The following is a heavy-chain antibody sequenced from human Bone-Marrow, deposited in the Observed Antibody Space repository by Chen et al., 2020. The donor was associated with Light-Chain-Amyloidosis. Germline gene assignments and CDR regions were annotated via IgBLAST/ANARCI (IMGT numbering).Heavy chain of an antibody. D-gene: IGHD3-22*01. CDR2: INTDGSTT. V-gene: IGHV3-74*02. Sequence: EVQLVESGGGLVQPGGCLRLSCAASGVSFSSYWMHWVRQAPGKGLVWVSRINTDGSTTTYADSVRGRFTISRDNAKNTLFLQMSSLRAEDTAIYYCVYDSHREAAFDIWGQGTMVTVSS. CDR1: GVSFSSYW. CDR3: VYDSHREAAFDI. J-gene: IGHJ3*02.